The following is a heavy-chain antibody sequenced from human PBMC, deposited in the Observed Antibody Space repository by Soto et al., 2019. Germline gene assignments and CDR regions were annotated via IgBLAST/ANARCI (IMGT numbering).Heavy chain of an antibody. CDR3: VRYPRSAGGSYRPDY. D-gene: IGHD3-16*02. CDR1: GFAFNKFG. Sequence: ESGGGVVQPGTSLRLSCEASGFAFNKFGMHWVRQAPGKGLEWVAFISYDGSYQYYADSVQGRLTITRDNSMNTLNMQLNSLRREDTAVYYCVRYPRSAGGSYRPDYWGQGALVTVSS. CDR2: ISYDGSYQ. J-gene: IGHJ4*02. V-gene: IGHV3-30*03.